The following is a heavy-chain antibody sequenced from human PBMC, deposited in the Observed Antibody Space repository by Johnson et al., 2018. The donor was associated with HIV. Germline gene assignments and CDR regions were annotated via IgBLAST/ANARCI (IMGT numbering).Heavy chain of an antibody. Sequence: QVQLVESGGGVVQPGGSLRLSCAASGFTFSSYGIHWVRQAPGKGLEWVSGISWNSGSIGYADSVKGRFTISRDNSKNTLYLQMNSLRTEDTAVYYCARDADSDAFDVWGQGTMVTVSS. CDR3: ARDADSDAFDV. V-gene: IGHV3-NL1*01. CDR2: ISWNSGSI. J-gene: IGHJ3*01. D-gene: IGHD4-17*01. CDR1: GFTFSSYG.